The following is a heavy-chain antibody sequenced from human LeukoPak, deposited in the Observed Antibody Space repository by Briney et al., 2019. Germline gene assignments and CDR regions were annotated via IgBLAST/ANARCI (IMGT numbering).Heavy chain of an antibody. D-gene: IGHD6-19*01. CDR2: INHSGST. CDR1: GYSISSGYY. Sequence: PSETLSLTCTVSGYSISSGYYWSWIRQPPGKGLEWIGEINHSGSTNYNPSLKSRVTISVDTSKNQFSLKLSSVTAADTAVYYCARHGPSKWLVRRWFDPWGQGTLVTVSS. V-gene: IGHV4-38-2*02. CDR3: ARHGPSKWLVRRWFDP. J-gene: IGHJ5*02.